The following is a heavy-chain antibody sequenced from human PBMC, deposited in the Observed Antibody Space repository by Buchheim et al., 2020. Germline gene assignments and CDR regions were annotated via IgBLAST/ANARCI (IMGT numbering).Heavy chain of an antibody. J-gene: IGHJ6*02. Sequence: VQLLESGGGLVQPGGSLRLSCAASGFTFSNYAMRWVRQPPGKGLEWIGEIYHSGTTNYNPSLKSRVAISVDKPKNQFSLKLSSVTVADTAVYYCARSGGYYDILTGDKSPGYYYYGMDVWGQGTT. CDR1: GFTFSNYAM. CDR2: IYHSGTT. CDR3: ARSGGYYDILTGDKSPGYYYYGMDV. V-gene: IGHV4-4*02. D-gene: IGHD3-9*01.